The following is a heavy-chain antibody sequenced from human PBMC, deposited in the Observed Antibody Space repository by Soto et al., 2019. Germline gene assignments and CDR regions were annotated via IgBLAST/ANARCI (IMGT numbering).Heavy chain of an antibody. Sequence: GAGVKVSCKASGYTFTSYGVSWVRQAPGQGREWMGWISAYNGNTNYAQKLQGRVTMTTDTSTSTAYMELRSLRSDDTAVYYCARGVIVVVPAAEPGWFDPWGQGTLVTVSS. J-gene: IGHJ5*02. V-gene: IGHV1-18*04. CDR3: ARGVIVVVPAAEPGWFDP. D-gene: IGHD2-2*01. CDR2: ISAYNGNT. CDR1: GYTFTSYG.